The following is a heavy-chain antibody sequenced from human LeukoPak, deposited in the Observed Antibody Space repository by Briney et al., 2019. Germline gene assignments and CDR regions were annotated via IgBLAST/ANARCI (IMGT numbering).Heavy chain of an antibody. CDR1: GDSINTNIYY. CDR2: INHSGST. D-gene: IGHD3-22*01. V-gene: IGHV4-39*07. CDR3: ASIYYYDSAPFDP. J-gene: IGHJ5*02. Sequence: PSETLSLTCTVSGDSINTNIYYWGWIRQPPGKGLEWIGEINHSGSTNYNPSLKSRVTISLDTSKNQFSLKLSSVTAADTAVYYCASIYYYDSAPFDPWGQGTLVTVSS.